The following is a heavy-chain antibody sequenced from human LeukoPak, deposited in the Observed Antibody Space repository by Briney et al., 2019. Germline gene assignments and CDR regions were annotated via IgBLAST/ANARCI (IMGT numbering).Heavy chain of an antibody. CDR1: GGPISSYY. CDR2: FYYSGNT. Sequence: SETLSLTCTVSGGPISSYYWSWIRQPPGKGREWIGYFYYSGNTRYNPSLMSRVTISVDTSKNHFSLKLTSVTAADTAVYYCARHEVGYCSGGSCPYYFDYWGQGTLVTVSS. V-gene: IGHV4-59*08. D-gene: IGHD2-15*01. CDR3: ARHEVGYCSGGSCPYYFDY. J-gene: IGHJ4*02.